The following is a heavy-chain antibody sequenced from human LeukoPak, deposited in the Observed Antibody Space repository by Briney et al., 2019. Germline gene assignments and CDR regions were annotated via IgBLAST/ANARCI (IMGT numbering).Heavy chain of an antibody. J-gene: IGHJ4*02. CDR1: GFTFSDYY. CDR3: ARVSGKSRNHAIDY. V-gene: IGHV3-11*05. Sequence: GGSLRLSCAASGFTFSDYYMNWIRQAPGKGLEWVSYISSSSSYTNYTDSVKGRFTISRDNAKNSLYLQMNSLRAEDTAVYYCARVSGKSRNHAIDYWGQGTLVTVSS. CDR2: ISSSSSYT. D-gene: IGHD1-14*01.